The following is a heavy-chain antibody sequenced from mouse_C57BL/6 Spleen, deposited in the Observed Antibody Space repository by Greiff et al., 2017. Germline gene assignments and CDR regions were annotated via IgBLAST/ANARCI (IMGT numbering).Heavy chain of an antibody. CDR2: IDPNSGGT. J-gene: IGHJ1*03. V-gene: IGHV1-72*01. CDR3: AGHYYGSSYTPYFDV. CDR1: GYTFTSYW. D-gene: IGHD1-1*01. Sequence: QVQLQQPGAELVKPGASVKLSCKASGYTFTSYWMHWVKQRPGRGLEWIGRIDPNSGGTKYNEKFKSKATLTVDKPSSTAYMQLSSLTSEDSAVYYCAGHYYGSSYTPYFDVWGTGTTVTVSS.